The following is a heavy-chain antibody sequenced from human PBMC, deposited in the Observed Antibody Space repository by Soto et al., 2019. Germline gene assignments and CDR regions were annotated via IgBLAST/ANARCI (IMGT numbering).Heavy chain of an antibody. J-gene: IGHJ6*02. CDR1: GGTFSSYA. Sequence: SVKVSCKASGGTFSSYAISWVRQAPGQGLEWMGGIIPIFGTANYAQKFQGRVTITADESTSTAYMELSSLRSEDTAVYYCAGRDGYNRGRGYYYGMDVWGQGTTVTVSS. D-gene: IGHD3-10*01. V-gene: IGHV1-69*13. CDR2: IIPIFGTA. CDR3: AGRDGYNRGRGYYYGMDV.